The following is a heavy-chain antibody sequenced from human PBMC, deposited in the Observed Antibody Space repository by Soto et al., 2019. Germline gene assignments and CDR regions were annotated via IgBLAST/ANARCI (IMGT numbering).Heavy chain of an antibody. J-gene: IGHJ4*02. D-gene: IGHD3-22*01. CDR3: ARDETTYYDSSGHFDY. CDR2: ISYDGSNK. V-gene: IGHV3-30*03. CDR1: GFTFSSYG. Sequence: GGSLRLSCAASGFTFSSYGMHWVRQAPGKGLEWVAVISYDGSNKYYADSVKGRFTISRDNSKNTLYLQMNSLRAEDTAVYYCARDETTYYDSSGHFDYWGRGTLVTVSS.